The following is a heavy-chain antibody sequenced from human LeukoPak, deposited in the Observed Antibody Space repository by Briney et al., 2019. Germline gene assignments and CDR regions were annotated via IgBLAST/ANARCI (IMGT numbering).Heavy chain of an antibody. V-gene: IGHV5-10-1*01. D-gene: IGHD5-18*01. CDR3: ARQVDTAMVVD. CDR1: GYSFTSYW. CDR2: IDPSDSYT. J-gene: IGHJ4*02. Sequence: GESLKISCKGSGYSFTSYWISWVRQMPGKGLEWVGRIDPSDSYTNYSPSFQGHVTISADESISTAYLQWSSLKASDTAMYYCARQVDTAMVVDWGQGTLVTVSS.